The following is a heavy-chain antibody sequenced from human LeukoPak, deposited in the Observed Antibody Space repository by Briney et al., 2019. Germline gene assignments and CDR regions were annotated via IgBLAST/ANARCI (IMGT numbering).Heavy chain of an antibody. V-gene: IGHV4-31*03. Sequence: KSSETLSLTCTVSGGSISSGGYYWSWIRQHPGKGLEWIGYIYYSGSAYYNPSLKSRVTISVDTSKNQFSLKLSSVTAADTAVYYCARGKRHYYGSGSPYFDYWGQGTLVTVSS. CDR1: GGSISSGGYY. CDR2: IYYSGSA. J-gene: IGHJ4*02. D-gene: IGHD3-10*01. CDR3: ARGKRHYYGSGSPYFDY.